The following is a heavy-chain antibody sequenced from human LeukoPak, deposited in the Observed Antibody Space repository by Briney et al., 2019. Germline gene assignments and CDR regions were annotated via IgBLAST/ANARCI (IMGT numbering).Heavy chain of an antibody. D-gene: IGHD3-3*01. V-gene: IGHV3-49*04. J-gene: IGHJ6*02. CDR2: IRSKAYGGTT. Sequence: GGSLRLSCTASGFTFGDYAMSWVRQAPGKGLEWVGFIRSKAYGGTTEYAASVKGRFTISRDDSKSIAYLQMNSLKTEDTAVYYCTREFRVLRFLEWLWDYYGMDVWGQGTTVTVSS. CDR3: TREFRVLRFLEWLWDYYGMDV. CDR1: GFTFGDYA.